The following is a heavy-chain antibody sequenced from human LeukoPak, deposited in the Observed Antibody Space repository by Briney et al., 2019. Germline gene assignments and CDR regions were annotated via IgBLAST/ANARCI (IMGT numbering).Heavy chain of an antibody. CDR2: ISYDVSNK. Sequence: PGGSLRLSCAASGFTFSDYPMHWVRQAPGKGLEWVAVISYDVSNKYYADSVKGRFSISRDNSKNTVYLQMNSLRAEDTAVYSCARISGVVIPAEGGAFDFWGQGTMVTVSS. CDR1: GFTFSDYP. V-gene: IGHV3-30-3*01. J-gene: IGHJ3*01. CDR3: ARISGVVIPAEGGAFDF. D-gene: IGHD3-3*01.